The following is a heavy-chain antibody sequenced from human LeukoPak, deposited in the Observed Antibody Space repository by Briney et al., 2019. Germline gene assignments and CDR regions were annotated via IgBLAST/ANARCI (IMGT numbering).Heavy chain of an antibody. CDR3: ARGFLDS. D-gene: IGHD3-3*01. J-gene: IGHJ4*02. CDR2: IRQDGSAK. V-gene: IGHV3-7*03. CDR1: GFTFSNYW. Sequence: GGSLRRSCASSGFTFSNYWMGWVRQISGRGLEWVANIRQDGSAKYYVDSVKGRFTISRDNAKDSLYLQMNSLRAEDTAVYYCARGFLDSWGQGTLVTVSS.